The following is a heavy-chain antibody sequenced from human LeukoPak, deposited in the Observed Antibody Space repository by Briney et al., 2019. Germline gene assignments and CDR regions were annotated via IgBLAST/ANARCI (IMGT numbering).Heavy chain of an antibody. CDR1: GFTFSSYA. V-gene: IGHV3-23*01. Sequence: GGSLRLSCAASGFTFSSYAMSWVRQAPGKGLEWVSAISGSGGSTYYAASVKGRFTISRDNSKNTLYLQMNSLRAEDTAVYYCAKEVATMVRGVIMREPYFDYWGQGTLVTVSS. D-gene: IGHD3-10*01. CDR3: AKEVATMVRGVIMREPYFDY. CDR2: ISGSGGST. J-gene: IGHJ4*02.